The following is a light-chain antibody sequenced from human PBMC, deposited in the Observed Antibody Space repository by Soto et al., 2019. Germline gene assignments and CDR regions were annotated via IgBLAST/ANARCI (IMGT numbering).Light chain of an antibody. CDR3: MQGTHWPLT. CDR2: QLS. CDR1: HSLVYSGGESL. V-gene: IGKV2-30*01. Sequence: VVVAQSPLSLPVTLGQPASISCRSSHSLVYSGGESLLNGFQQKPGQSPRRLIYQLSTRDSGVPDTFSGSGSGTHFTLKISRVGADDVAVYYCMQGTHWPLTFGGGTKVEIK. J-gene: IGKJ4*01.